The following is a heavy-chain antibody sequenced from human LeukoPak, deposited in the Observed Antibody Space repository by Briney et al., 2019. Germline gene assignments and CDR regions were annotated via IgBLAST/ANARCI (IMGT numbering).Heavy chain of an antibody. J-gene: IGHJ4*02. V-gene: IGHV1-69*05. CDR3: ARGSIAARVSFDY. Sequence: SVKDSCKASGGTFSSYAISWVRQAPGQGLEWMGRIIPIFGTANYAQKFQGRVTITTDESTSTAYMELSRLRSEDTAVYYCARGSIAARVSFDYWGQGTLVTVSS. CDR2: IIPIFGTA. CDR1: GGTFSSYA. D-gene: IGHD6-6*01.